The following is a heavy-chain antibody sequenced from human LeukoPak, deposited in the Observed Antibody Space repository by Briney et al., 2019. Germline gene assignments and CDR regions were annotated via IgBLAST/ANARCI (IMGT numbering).Heavy chain of an antibody. D-gene: IGHD6-6*01. CDR2: MNPNSGNT. Sequence: ASVKVSCKASGYTFTSYDINWVRQATGQGLEWMGWMNPNSGNTGYAQKFQGRVTITRNTSISTAYMELSSLRSEDTAVYYCARCEGSSSEEVYYFDYWGQGTLVTVSS. CDR1: GYTFTSYD. CDR3: ARCEGSSSEEVYYFDY. J-gene: IGHJ4*02. V-gene: IGHV1-8*03.